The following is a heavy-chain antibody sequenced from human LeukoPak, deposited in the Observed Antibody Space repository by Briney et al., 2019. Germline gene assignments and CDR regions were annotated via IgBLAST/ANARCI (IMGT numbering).Heavy chain of an antibody. J-gene: IGHJ4*02. D-gene: IGHD3-3*01. CDR1: GFTFSSYW. Sequence: GGSLRLSCAASGFTFSSYWMSWVRQAPGKGLEWVANIKQDGSEKYYVDSVKGRFTISRDNAKNSLYLQMNSLRAEDTAVYYCARERTYDFWSGSISSHFDYWGQGTLVTVSS. CDR3: ARERTYDFWSGSISSHFDY. CDR2: IKQDGSEK. V-gene: IGHV3-7*01.